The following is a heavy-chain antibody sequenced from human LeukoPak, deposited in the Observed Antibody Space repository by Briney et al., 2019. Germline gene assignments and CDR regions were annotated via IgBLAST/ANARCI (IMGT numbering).Heavy chain of an antibody. J-gene: IGHJ4*02. CDR2: INPNSGGT. V-gene: IGHV1-2*02. D-gene: IGHD5-18*01. CDR3: ARDRDTAMAHFDY. CDR1: GYTFTGYY. Sequence: ASVKVSCKASGYTFTGYYMHWVRQAPGQGLEWMGWINPNSGGTNYAQKFQGRVTMTRDTSISTAYMELSRLRSDDTAVYYCARDRDTAMAHFDYWSQGTLVTVSS.